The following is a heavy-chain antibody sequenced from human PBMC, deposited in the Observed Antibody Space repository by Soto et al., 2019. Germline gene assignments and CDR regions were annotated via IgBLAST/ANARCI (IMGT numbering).Heavy chain of an antibody. CDR1: GFTFTNHN. CDR2: ISSSSSFR. D-gene: IGHD2-21*01. Sequence: GFLRLSRAAAGFTFTNHNMTWVGQAPGKGLEWVSSISSSSSFRNYADSVKGRFSISRDNDKNLVYLQMDSLRAEDTAVYYCARDPPLSVLVVVATDDFWGQGTLVTVSS. V-gene: IGHV3-21*01. J-gene: IGHJ4*02. CDR3: ARDPPLSVLVVVATDDF.